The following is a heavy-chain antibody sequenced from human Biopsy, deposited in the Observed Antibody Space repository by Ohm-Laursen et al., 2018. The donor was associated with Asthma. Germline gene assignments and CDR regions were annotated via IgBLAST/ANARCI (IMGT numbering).Heavy chain of an antibody. D-gene: IGHD2-2*01. CDR3: ARKAGSCISRTCYSLDF. CDR2: INSVFGTT. V-gene: IGHV1-69*13. Sequence: SVKVSCKSLGGTFNTYVIGWVRQAPGRGLEWMGGINSVFGTTTYPQKFQDRVTITADDSTSTVYMELSSLRSEDTAVYYCARKAGSCISRTCYSLDFWGQGTLVTASS. CDR1: GGTFNTYV. J-gene: IGHJ4*02.